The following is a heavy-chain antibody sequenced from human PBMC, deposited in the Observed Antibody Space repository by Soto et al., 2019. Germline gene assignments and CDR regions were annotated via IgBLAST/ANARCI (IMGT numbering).Heavy chain of an antibody. CDR1: GYSFTSYW. V-gene: IGHV5-51*01. Sequence: GESLKISCKGSGYSFTSYWIGWVRQMPGKGLEWMGIIYPGDSDTRYSPSFQGQVTISADKSIGTAYLQWSSLKASDTAMYYCARPGQGGMAVFCKDDYYYYVIYVRAQHTTLTVSS. CDR3: ARPGQGGMAVFCKDDYYYYVIYV. J-gene: IGHJ6*02. D-gene: IGHD3-3*01. CDR2: IYPGDSDT.